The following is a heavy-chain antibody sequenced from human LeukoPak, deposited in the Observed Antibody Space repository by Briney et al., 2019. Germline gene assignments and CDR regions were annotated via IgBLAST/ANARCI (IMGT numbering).Heavy chain of an antibody. CDR2: ISGSGGRI. CDR1: GFTFSSYS. Sequence: GGSLRLSCAASGFTFSSYSMSWVRQAPGKGLEWVSSISGSGGRIDYADSVKGRFTISRDNPKNTLYLQMNSLRAEDTAVYFCAKRGVVIRVILVGFHKEAYYFDSWGQGALVTVSS. J-gene: IGHJ4*02. CDR3: AKRGVVIRVILVGFHKEAYYFDS. V-gene: IGHV3-23*01. D-gene: IGHD3-22*01.